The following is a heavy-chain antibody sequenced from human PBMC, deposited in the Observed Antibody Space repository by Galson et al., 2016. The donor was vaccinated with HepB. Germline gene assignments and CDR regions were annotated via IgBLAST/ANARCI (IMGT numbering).Heavy chain of an antibody. D-gene: IGHD3-22*01. CDR2: IIPNSGDT. CDR1: GYTFIGYY. Sequence: SVKVSCKASGYTFIGYYMHWVRQAPGQGLEWMGWIIPNSGDTNYAQKFQGRVIMTRDTSLGTAYMELSRLRSDDTAVYYCARYHNLHYFDESARLNYWGPGTLVTVSS. J-gene: IGHJ4*02. V-gene: IGHV1-2*02. CDR3: ARYHNLHYFDESARLNY.